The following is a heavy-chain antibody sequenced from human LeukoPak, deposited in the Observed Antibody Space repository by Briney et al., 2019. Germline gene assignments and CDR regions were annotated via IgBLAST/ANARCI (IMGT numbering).Heavy chain of an antibody. Sequence: ASVKVSCKVSGYTLTELSMHWVRQAPGKGLEWMGGFDPEDGETIYAQKFQGRVTMTEDTSTDTAYMELSSLRSEDTAVYYCARDLVITFGGVIDPDYWGQGTLVTVSS. D-gene: IGHD3-16*02. V-gene: IGHV1-24*01. CDR2: FDPEDGET. J-gene: IGHJ4*02. CDR1: GYTLTELS. CDR3: ARDLVITFGGVIDPDY.